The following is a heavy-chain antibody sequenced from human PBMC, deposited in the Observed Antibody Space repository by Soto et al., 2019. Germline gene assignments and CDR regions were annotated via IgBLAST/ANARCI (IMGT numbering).Heavy chain of an antibody. D-gene: IGHD3-10*01. CDR2: IYYSGST. CDR1: GGSISSYY. V-gene: IGHV4-59*12. CDR3: ARDRLDYGSGNDAFDI. J-gene: IGHJ3*02. Sequence: SETLSLTCTVSGGSISSYYWSWIRQPPGKGLEWIGYIYYSGSTNYNPSLKSRVTISVDTSKNQFSLKLSSVTAADTAVYYCARDRLDYGSGNDAFDIWGQGTTVTVSS.